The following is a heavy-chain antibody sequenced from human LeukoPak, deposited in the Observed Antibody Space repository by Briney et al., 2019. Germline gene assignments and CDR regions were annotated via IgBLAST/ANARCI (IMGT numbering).Heavy chain of an antibody. J-gene: IGHJ4*02. V-gene: IGHV1-24*01. CDR1: GYTLTELS. CDR2: FDPEDGET. CDR3: AREWFGELRPSYFDY. D-gene: IGHD3-10*01. Sequence: ASVKVSCKVSGYTLTELSMHWVRQAPGKGLEWMGGFDPEDGETIYAQKFQGRVTITADKSTSTAYMELSSLRSEDTAVYYCAREWFGELRPSYFDYWGQGTLVTVSS.